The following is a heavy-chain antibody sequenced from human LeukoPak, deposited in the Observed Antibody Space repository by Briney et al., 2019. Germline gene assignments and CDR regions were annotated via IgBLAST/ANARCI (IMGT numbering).Heavy chain of an antibody. Sequence: PGGSLRLSCAASGFTFSSYGMHWVRQAPGKGLEWVAVIWYDGSNKYYADSVKGRFTISRDNSKNTLYLQMNSLRAEDTAVYYCARANYYGSGITIDYWGQGTLVTVSS. CDR1: GFTFSSYG. V-gene: IGHV3-33*01. CDR2: IWYDGSNK. D-gene: IGHD3-10*01. J-gene: IGHJ4*02. CDR3: ARANYYGSGITIDY.